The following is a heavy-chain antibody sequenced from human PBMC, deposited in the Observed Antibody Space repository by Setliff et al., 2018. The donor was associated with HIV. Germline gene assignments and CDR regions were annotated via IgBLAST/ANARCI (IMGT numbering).Heavy chain of an antibody. CDR1: GYTFTGYY. CDR3: ARGDYYDSGSYSPGGDVFDI. Sequence: ASVKVSCKASGYTFTGYYLHWVRQAPGQGLECMGWISTYNGDTNYAQKFQGRVTMTRDTSTNTAYMELRTLRSDDTAVYYCARGDYYDSGSYSPGGDVFDIWGQGTTVTVSS. J-gene: IGHJ3*02. D-gene: IGHD3-22*01. V-gene: IGHV1-2*02. CDR2: ISTYNGDT.